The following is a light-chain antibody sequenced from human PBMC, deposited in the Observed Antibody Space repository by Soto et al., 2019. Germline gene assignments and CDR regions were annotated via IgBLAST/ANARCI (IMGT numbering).Light chain of an antibody. CDR3: SSHAGSNHVV. J-gene: IGLJ2*01. Sequence: QSALTQPPSASGSPGQSVTISCTGTSSDVGGYNYVSWYQQHPGKAPKLMIYEVNKRPSGVPVRFSGSKSGNTASLTVSGLQAEDEAHYYCSSHAGSNHVVFGGGTKLTVL. CDR2: EVN. V-gene: IGLV2-8*01. CDR1: SSDVGGYNY.